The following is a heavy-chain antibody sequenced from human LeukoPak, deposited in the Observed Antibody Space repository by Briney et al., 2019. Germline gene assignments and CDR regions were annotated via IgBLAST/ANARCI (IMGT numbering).Heavy chain of an antibody. CDR1: GFTFKSYN. D-gene: IGHD6-19*01. CDR2: ISKDGSNK. J-gene: IGHJ4*02. V-gene: IGHV3-30*03. CDR3: ARRPPAVAGLDF. Sequence: GGSLRLSCPASGFTFKSYNRHWVRQAPGKRLEWVAVISKDGSNKYYADSVKGRFTISRDNSKNTVYVEMNSLRGEDTAVYYCARRPPAVAGLDFWGQGILVTVSS.